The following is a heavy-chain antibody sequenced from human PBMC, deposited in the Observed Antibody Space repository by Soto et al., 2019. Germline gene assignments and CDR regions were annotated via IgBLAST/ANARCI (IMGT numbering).Heavy chain of an antibody. V-gene: IGHV3-23*01. CDR3: SRFVQLAFVVVAAATGAFDI. CDR1: GFTFSSYA. CDR2: ISGSGGRT. Sequence: GGSLRLSCAASGFTFSSYAMSWVRQAPGKGLEWVSAISGSGGRTYYADSVKGRFTISRDNSKNTLYLQMNSLRAEDTAVYVCSRFVQLAFVVVAAATGAFDIWGQGTMVTVSS. D-gene: IGHD2-15*01. J-gene: IGHJ3*02.